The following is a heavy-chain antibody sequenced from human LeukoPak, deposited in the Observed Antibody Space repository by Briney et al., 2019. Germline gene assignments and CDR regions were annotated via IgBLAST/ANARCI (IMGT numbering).Heavy chain of an antibody. J-gene: IGHJ4*02. D-gene: IGHD4-11*01. CDR3: ARRADPGSNDYRNYPLAY. Sequence: ASVKVSCKASGYTFTGYYMHWVRQAPGQGLEWMGWINPNSGGTNYAQKFQGWVTMTRDTSISTAYMELSRLRSDDTAVYYCARRADPGSNDYRNYPLAYWGQGTLVTASS. CDR2: INPNSGGT. V-gene: IGHV1-2*04. CDR1: GYTFTGYY.